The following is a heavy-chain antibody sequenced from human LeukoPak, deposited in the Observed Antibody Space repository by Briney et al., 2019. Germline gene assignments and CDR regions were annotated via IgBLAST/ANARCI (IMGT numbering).Heavy chain of an antibody. Sequence: PGGALRLSCAASGFTFRSYEMDWVRQAPGKGLEWVSHISTSGTTMYYADSVKGRLTFSRDNAKNSLYLQMNSLRAEDTSVYYCARVNYYGSGSPYYYDMDVWGQGTTVTVSS. CDR1: GFTFRSYE. D-gene: IGHD3-10*01. CDR3: ARVNYYGSGSPYYYDMDV. V-gene: IGHV3-48*03. J-gene: IGHJ6*02. CDR2: ISTSGTTM.